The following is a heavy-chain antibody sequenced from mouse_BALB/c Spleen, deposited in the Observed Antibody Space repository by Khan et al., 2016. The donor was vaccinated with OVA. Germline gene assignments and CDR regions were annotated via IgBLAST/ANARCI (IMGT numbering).Heavy chain of an antibody. D-gene: IGHD2-14*01. CDR3: ARRTTEYALDY. V-gene: IGHV1-4*01. J-gene: IGHJ4*01. CDR1: GYTFTSHT. Sequence: QVRLQQSGAELARPGASVKMSCKASGYTFTSHTMHWVKQRPGQGLEWIGYINPRSDYTQYNQKFNDKATLTADISSSTAYMQLSSLTSEDSAVXYCARRTTEYALDYWGQGTSVTVSS. CDR2: INPRSDYT.